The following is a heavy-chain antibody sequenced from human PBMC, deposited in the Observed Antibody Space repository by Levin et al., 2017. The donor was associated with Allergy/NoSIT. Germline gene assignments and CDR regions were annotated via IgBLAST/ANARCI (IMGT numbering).Heavy chain of an antibody. V-gene: IGHV5-51*01. D-gene: IGHD2-21*02. CDR3: ARLRRSGYCGGDCYSEGFDY. J-gene: IGHJ4*02. CDR2: IYPGDSDT. CDR1: GYSFTSYW. Sequence: LGESLKISCKGSGYSFTSYWIGWVRQMPGKGLEWMGIIYPGDSDTRYSPSFQGQVTISADKSISTAYLQWSSLKASDTDMYDCARLRRSGYCGGDCYSEGFDYWGQGTLVTVSA.